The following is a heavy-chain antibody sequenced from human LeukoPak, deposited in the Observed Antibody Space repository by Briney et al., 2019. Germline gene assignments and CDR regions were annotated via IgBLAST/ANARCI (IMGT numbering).Heavy chain of an antibody. CDR3: ARLHMVRGVPHYYYYGMDV. V-gene: IGHV4-31*03. Sequence: SETLSLTCTVSGGSISSGGYSWSWIRQHPGKGLEWIGYIYYSGSTYYNPSLKSRVTISVDTSKNQFSLKLSSVTAADTAVYYCARLHMVRGVPHYYYYGMDVWGQGTTVTVSS. CDR1: GGSISSGGYS. CDR2: IYYSGST. J-gene: IGHJ6*02. D-gene: IGHD3-10*01.